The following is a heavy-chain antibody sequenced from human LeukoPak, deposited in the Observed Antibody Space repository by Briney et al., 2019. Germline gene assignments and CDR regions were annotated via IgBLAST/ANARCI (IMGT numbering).Heavy chain of an antibody. CDR3: ARDERIRGANWFDP. CDR2: IIPIFGTA. V-gene: IGHV1-69*06. Sequence: SVKVSCKASGGTFSSYAISWVRQAHGQGLEWMGGIIPIFGTANYAQKFQGRVTITADKSTSTAYMELSSLRPEDTAVYYCARDERIRGANWFDPWGQGTLVTVSS. CDR1: GGTFSSYA. J-gene: IGHJ5*02. D-gene: IGHD3-10*01.